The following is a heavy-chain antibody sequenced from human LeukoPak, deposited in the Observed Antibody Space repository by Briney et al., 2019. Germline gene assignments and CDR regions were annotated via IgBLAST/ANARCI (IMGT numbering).Heavy chain of an antibody. D-gene: IGHD3-10*01. CDR3: ARVLPQGPYYYHGMDV. Sequence: ASVKVPCKASGYTFTSYGISWVRQAPGQGLEWMGWISADNGNTNYEQKLQGRVTMTTDTSTSTAYMEVRSLRSDDTAVYYCARVLPQGPYYYHGMDVWGQGTTVTVSS. V-gene: IGHV1-18*01. CDR1: GYTFTSYG. CDR2: ISADNGNT. J-gene: IGHJ6*02.